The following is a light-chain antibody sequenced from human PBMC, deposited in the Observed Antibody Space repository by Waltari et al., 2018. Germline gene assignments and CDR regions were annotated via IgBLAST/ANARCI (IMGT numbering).Light chain of an antibody. CDR2: EAS. J-gene: IGKJ4*01. CDR1: QSIGSS. Sequence: DIQMTQSPSTLSASVGDRVTITCRASQSIGSSLAWYQQKPGKAPKVMIYEASSLERGVPSRFIGSGSETEFTLTISSLQPDDFATYYCQQCNSYLLTFGGGTKVEIK. CDR3: QQCNSYLLT. V-gene: IGKV1-5*03.